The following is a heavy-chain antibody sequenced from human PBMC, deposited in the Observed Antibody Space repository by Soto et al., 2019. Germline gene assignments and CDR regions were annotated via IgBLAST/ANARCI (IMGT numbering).Heavy chain of an antibody. V-gene: IGHV4-34*01. J-gene: IGHJ5*02. CDR2: INHSGST. D-gene: IGHD2-15*01. CDR3: ASSGGYCSGGSCFNWFDP. CDR1: GGSFSGYY. Sequence: PSETLSLTCAVYGGSFSGYYWSWIRQPPGKGLEWIGEINHSGSTNYNPSLKSRVTISVDTSKNQFSLKLSSVTAADTAVYYCASSGGYCSGGSCFNWFDPWGQGTLVTVSS.